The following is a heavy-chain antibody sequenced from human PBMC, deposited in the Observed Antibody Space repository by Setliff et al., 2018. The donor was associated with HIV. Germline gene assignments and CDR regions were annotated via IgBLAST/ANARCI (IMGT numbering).Heavy chain of an antibody. CDR2: IRYDGSNK. Sequence: GGSLRLSCAASGLTFSSHGMHWVRQAPGKGLEWVAFIRYDGSNKYYADSVKGRFTISRDNSKNTLYLQMNSLRAEDTAVYYCAKDWKVRFGELSQDYYYGMDVWGQGTTVTVSS. CDR1: GLTFSSHG. D-gene: IGHD3-10*01. J-gene: IGHJ6*02. CDR3: AKDWKVRFGELSQDYYYGMDV. V-gene: IGHV3-30*02.